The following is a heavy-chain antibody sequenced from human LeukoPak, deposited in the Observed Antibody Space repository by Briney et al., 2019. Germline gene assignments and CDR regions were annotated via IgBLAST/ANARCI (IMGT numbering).Heavy chain of an antibody. CDR3: AKGLYYDILTGNYFDP. CDR2: ITGNSDSV. Sequence: GGSLRLSCAASGFTFDDYAMHWVRQLPGKGLEWVAGITGNSDSVGYADSVKGRFTISRDNAKNSLFLQMNSLSADDTAFYYCAKGLYYDILTGNYFDPWGQGTPVTVSS. CDR1: GFTFDDYA. D-gene: IGHD3-9*01. J-gene: IGHJ5*02. V-gene: IGHV3-9*01.